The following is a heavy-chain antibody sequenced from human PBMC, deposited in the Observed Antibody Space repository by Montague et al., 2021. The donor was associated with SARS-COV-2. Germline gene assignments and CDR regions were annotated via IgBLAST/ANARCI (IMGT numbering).Heavy chain of an antibody. Sequence: SRRISCAASGFTFSSYAMHWVRQAPGKGLEWVAVISYDGSNKYYADSAKGRFTISRDNSKNTLYLQMNSLRAEDTAVYYCARDNYDYVWGSYRYIYWGQGTLVTVSS. J-gene: IGHJ4*02. D-gene: IGHD3-16*02. V-gene: IGHV3-30*04. CDR3: ARDNYDYVWGSYRYIY. CDR2: ISYDGSNK. CDR1: GFTFSSYA.